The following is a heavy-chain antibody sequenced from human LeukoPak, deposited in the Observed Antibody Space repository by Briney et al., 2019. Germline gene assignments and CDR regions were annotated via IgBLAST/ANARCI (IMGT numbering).Heavy chain of an antibody. CDR3: ARDMYYDFWSGYYSGDDYYYGMDV. J-gene: IGHJ6*02. D-gene: IGHD3-3*01. Sequence: SETLSLTCAVFGGSFSGYYWSWIRQPPGKGLEWIGYIYYSGSTNYNPSLKSRVTISVDTSKNQFSLKLSSVTAADTAVYYCARDMYYDFWSGYYSGDDYYYGMDVWGQGTTVTVSS. V-gene: IGHV4-59*01. CDR1: GGSFSGYY. CDR2: IYYSGST.